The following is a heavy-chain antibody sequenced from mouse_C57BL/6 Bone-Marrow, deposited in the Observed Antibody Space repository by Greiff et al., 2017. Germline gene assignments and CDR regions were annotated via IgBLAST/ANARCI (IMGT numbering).Heavy chain of an antibody. J-gene: IGHJ3*01. V-gene: IGHV3-6*01. CDR3: ARDDYSWFAY. CDR1: GYSITSGYY. Sequence: DVQLQESGPGLVKPSQSLSLTCSVTGYSITSGYYWNWIRQFPGNKLEWMGYISYDGSNNYNPSLKNRISITRDTSKNQFFLKLNSVTTEDTATYYCARDDYSWFAYWGQGTLVTVSA. CDR2: ISYDGSN. D-gene: IGHD2-4*01.